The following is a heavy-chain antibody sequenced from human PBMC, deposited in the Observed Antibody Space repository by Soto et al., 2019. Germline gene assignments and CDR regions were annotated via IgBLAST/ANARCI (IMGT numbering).Heavy chain of an antibody. CDR1: GFTFSSYA. CDR2: VGGSGTST. Sequence: EVQLLESGGGLVQPGGSLRLSCAASGFTFSSYAMSWVRQAPGKGLEWVSAVGGSGTSTYYADSVKGRFTISRDNSKKTLYLEKNSLRAEDTAVYYCAHHQRTTARQLGYFDYWGQGTLVTVSS. CDR3: AHHQRTTARQLGYFDY. D-gene: IGHD6-6*01. V-gene: IGHV3-23*01. J-gene: IGHJ4*02.